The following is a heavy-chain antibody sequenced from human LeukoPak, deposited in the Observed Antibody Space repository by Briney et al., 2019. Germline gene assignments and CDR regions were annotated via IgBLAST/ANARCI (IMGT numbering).Heavy chain of an antibody. V-gene: IGHV3-23*01. J-gene: IGHJ4*02. CDR1: GFTFSNYA. Sequence: PGGSLRLSCAASGFTFSNYAMSWVRQAPGKGLEWVSTISTSGDNTYYADSVKGRFTISRDNSKNTQSLQISTLRAEDTAVYYCLGYCSGGRCYSGGHWGQGTLVTVSS. CDR3: LGYCSGGRCYSGGH. CDR2: ISTSGDNT. D-gene: IGHD2-15*01.